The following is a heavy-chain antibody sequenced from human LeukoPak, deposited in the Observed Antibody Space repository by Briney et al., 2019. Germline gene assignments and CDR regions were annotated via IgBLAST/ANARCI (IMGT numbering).Heavy chain of an antibody. CDR3: ARQYYYGLGDV. J-gene: IGHJ6*02. V-gene: IGHV4-59*08. D-gene: IGHD3-10*01. Sequence: SETLSLTCTVSGGSISSYYWSWIRQPPGKGLEWIGYIYYSGSTNYNPSLKSRITISVDTSKNHFSLKLSSVTAADTAVYYCARQYYYGLGDVWGQGTTVTVSS. CDR2: IYYSGST. CDR1: GGSISSYY.